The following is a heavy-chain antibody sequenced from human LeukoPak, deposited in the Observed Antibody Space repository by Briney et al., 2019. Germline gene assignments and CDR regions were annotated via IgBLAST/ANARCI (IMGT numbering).Heavy chain of an antibody. V-gene: IGHV3-48*04. CDR2: IGTSSSTI. CDR3: AKDAGYFGYYDR. J-gene: IGHJ4*02. CDR1: GFTFSSYS. D-gene: IGHD3-22*01. Sequence: PGGSLRLSCAASGFTFSSYSMNWVRQAPGKGLEWVSYIGTSSSTIYYVDSVKGRFTISRDNAKNSLYLQMNSLRAEDTAVYYCAKDAGYFGYYDRWGQGTLVTVSS.